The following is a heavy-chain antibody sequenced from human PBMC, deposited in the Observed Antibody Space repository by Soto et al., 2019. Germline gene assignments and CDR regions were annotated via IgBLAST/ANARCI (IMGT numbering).Heavy chain of an antibody. V-gene: IGHV3-15*07. J-gene: IGHJ4*02. CDR2: IKGNTDGGAA. CDR3: TTDGHAVHAAFDY. CDR1: GFTFNNAW. Sequence: GGSLRLSCAASGFTFNNAWMNWVRQAPGKGLEWVGRIKGNTDGGAADYAAPVKGRFTISRDDSKNTLYLQMNSLKTEDTAVYYCTTDGHAVHAAFDYWGQGTLVTVSS. D-gene: IGHD2-8*01.